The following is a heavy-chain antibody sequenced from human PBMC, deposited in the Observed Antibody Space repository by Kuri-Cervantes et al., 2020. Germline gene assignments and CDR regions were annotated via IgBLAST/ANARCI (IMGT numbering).Heavy chain of an antibody. V-gene: IGHV3-64*01. CDR3: AMGDNYGMDV. CDR2: TSSNGGST. J-gene: IGHJ6*02. CDR1: GFTFSSYA. D-gene: IGHD3-16*01. Sequence: GESLKISCAASGFTFSSYAMHWVRQAPGKGLEYVSATSSNGGSTYYANSVKGRFTISRDNSKNTLYLQMNSLRAEDTAVYYCAMGDNYGMDVWGQGTTVTVSS.